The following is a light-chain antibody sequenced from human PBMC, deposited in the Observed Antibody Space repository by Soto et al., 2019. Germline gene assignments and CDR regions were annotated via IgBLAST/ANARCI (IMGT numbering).Light chain of an antibody. V-gene: IGKV3-15*01. J-gene: IGKJ3*01. Sequence: EIVLTQSPGTLSLSPGERATLSCRASQSVSSNFLAWYQQKPAQAPRLLIYGASTRATGIPARFGGSGSGTEFTLTISSLQSEDFAVYYCQQYNNWPPETFGPGTKVDIK. CDR3: QQYNNWPPET. CDR1: QSVSSN. CDR2: GAS.